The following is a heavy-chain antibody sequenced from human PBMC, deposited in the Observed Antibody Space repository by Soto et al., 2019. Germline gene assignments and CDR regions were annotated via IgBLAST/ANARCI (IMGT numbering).Heavy chain of an antibody. J-gene: IGHJ4*02. V-gene: IGHV3-23*01. CDR2: ISGSGIST. CDR3: VKGVGYSSGGSEFGY. D-gene: IGHD6-19*01. CDR1: GFTFSSYA. Sequence: EVQLLESGGGLVQPGGSLRLSCAASGFTFSSYAMSWVRQAPGKGLEWVSGISGSGISTYYADSVKGRFTISRDNSKNTVDLQMTRLIAEGTAAYLCVKGVGYSSGGSEFGYWGQGTLVTVSS.